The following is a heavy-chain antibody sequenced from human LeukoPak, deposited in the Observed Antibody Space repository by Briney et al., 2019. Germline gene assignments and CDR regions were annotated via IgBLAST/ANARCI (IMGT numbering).Heavy chain of an antibody. D-gene: IGHD3-9*01. CDR2: LSYDGSNK. CDR3: ARDYGSYYDILTGYGNWFDP. Sequence: GGSLRLSCAASGFTFSSYVMHWVRQAPGKGLEWVAVLSYDGSNKYYADSVKGRFTISRDNSKNTVYLQMNSLRDEDTAVYFCARDYGSYYDILTGYGNWFDPWGQGTLVTVSS. V-gene: IGHV3-30*04. CDR1: GFTFSSYV. J-gene: IGHJ5*02.